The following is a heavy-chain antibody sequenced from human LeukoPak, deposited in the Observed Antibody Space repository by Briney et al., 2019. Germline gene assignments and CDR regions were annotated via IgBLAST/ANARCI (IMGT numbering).Heavy chain of an antibody. CDR2: INWKGGRT. V-gene: IGHV3-20*04. D-gene: IGHD4-23*01. Sequence: GGSLRLSCAASGFTFDDYGMSWVRQAPGKGLEGGSGINWKGGRTGYADSVKGRFTISRDNAKNSLYLQMNSLRAEDTAVYYCARDYGGSSPFDYWGQGTLVTVSS. CDR3: ARDYGGSSPFDY. CDR1: GFTFDDYG. J-gene: IGHJ4*02.